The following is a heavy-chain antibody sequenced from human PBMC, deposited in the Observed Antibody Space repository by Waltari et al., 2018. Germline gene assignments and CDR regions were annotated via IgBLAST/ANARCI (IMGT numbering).Heavy chain of an antibody. V-gene: IGHV1-69-2*01. D-gene: IGHD6-19*01. Sequence: EVQLLQSGAALKEPGTTVNSPCKVSGYAFSYYYLHWVQQAPGKGLRWMGLVDPEDGETIYADNFQGRVTISADTSTDTAFMELSSLRSEDTAVFYCATALGDSSSASRPFDFWGQGTMITVSS. CDR3: ATALGDSSSASRPFDF. CDR1: GYAFSYYY. CDR2: VDPEDGET. J-gene: IGHJ3*01.